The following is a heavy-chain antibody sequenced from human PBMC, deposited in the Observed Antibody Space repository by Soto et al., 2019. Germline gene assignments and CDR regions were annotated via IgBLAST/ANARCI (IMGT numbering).Heavy chain of an antibody. D-gene: IGHD6-6*01. CDR2: ISGTSGNYI. J-gene: IGHJ6*02. Sequence: EEQLVESGGGLVKPGGSLRLSCAASGFTFSDFAMNWVRQAPGKGLEWVSTISGTSGNYIYYADSVKGRFTISRDNAQNSLYLQMNSLRADDTAMYYCARASPGLDVWGHGTTVIVSS. CDR1: GFTFSDFA. V-gene: IGHV3-21*01. CDR3: ARASPGLDV.